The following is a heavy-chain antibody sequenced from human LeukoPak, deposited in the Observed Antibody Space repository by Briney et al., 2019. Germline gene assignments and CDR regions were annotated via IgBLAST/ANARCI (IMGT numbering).Heavy chain of an antibody. J-gene: IGHJ3*02. CDR1: GGTFSTYA. V-gene: IGHV1-46*01. D-gene: IGHD3-9*01. CDR2: INPSGGST. Sequence: GASVKVSCKASGGTFSTYAISWVRQAPGQGLEWMGIINPSGGSTSYAQKFQGSVTMTWDMSTSTAYMELSSLRSEDTAVYYCARESRPVYDILRRNGAFDIWGQGTMVTVSS. CDR3: ARESRPVYDILRRNGAFDI.